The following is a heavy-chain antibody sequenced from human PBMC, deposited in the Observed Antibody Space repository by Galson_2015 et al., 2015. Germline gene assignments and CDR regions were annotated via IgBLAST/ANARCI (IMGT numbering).Heavy chain of an antibody. CDR2: ISYDGSHK. CDR3: ARPYMTTVTQGAFDI. Sequence: SLRLSCAASGFTFSSYAMHWVRQAPGKGLEWVAVISYDGSHKYYADSVKGRFTISRDNSKNTLYLQMNSRRAEDAAVFYCARPYMTTVTQGAFDIWGQGTMVTVSS. V-gene: IGHV3-30*11. J-gene: IGHJ3*02. CDR1: GFTFSSYA. D-gene: IGHD4-17*01.